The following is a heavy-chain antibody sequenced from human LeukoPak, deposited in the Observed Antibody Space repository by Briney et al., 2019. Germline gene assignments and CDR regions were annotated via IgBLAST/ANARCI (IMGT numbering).Heavy chain of an antibody. Sequence: PGGSLRLSCAASGFTFSSYEMNWVRQAPGKGLEWVSYISSSGSTIYYADSVKGRFTISRDNAKNSLYLQMNSLRAEDTAVYYCANGGVYEVNYWGQGTLVTVSS. V-gene: IGHV3-48*03. CDR1: GFTFSSYE. J-gene: IGHJ4*02. CDR3: ANGGVYEVNY. D-gene: IGHD6-13*01. CDR2: ISSSGSTI.